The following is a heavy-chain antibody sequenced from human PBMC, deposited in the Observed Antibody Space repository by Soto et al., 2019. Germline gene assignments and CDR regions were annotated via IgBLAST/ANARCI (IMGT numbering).Heavy chain of an antibody. D-gene: IGHD6-6*01. J-gene: IGHJ4*02. CDR3: ASSPGVEYIGIY. CDR2: ISAYNGNT. Sequence: ASVKVSCKASGYTFTSYGISWVRQAPGQGLEWMGWISAYNGNTNYAQKLQGRVTMATDTSTSTAYMELRSLRSDDTAVYYCASSPGVEYIGIYWGQGTLVTVPS. V-gene: IGHV1-18*01. CDR1: GYTFTSYG.